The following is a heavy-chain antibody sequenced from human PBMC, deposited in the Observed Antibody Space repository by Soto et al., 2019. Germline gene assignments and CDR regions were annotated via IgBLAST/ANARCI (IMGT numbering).Heavy chain of an antibody. Sequence: PSETLSLTCTVSGGSIISYYWSWILQPAGQGLEWIGRIYTSGSTNYNPSLKSRVTMSVDTSKNQFSLKLSSVTAADTAVYYCAREPYVNYYDSSGYYYRWFDPWGQGTLVTVSS. J-gene: IGHJ5*02. CDR2: IYTSGST. CDR1: GGSIISYY. CDR3: AREPYVNYYDSSGYYYRWFDP. V-gene: IGHV4-4*07. D-gene: IGHD3-22*01.